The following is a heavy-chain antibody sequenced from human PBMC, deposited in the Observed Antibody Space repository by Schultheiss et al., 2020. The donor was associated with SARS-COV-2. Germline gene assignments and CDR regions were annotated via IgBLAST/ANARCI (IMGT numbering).Heavy chain of an antibody. CDR1: GFTFSSYA. CDR3: AKARFVSVVVINPALRYYGMDV. J-gene: IGHJ6*02. CDR2: ISYDGSNK. V-gene: IGHV3-30-3*01. D-gene: IGHD3-22*01. Sequence: GGSLRLSCAASGFTFSSYAMHWVRQAPGKGLEWVAVISYDGSNKYYADSVKGRFTISRDNSKNTLYLQMNSLRAEDTAVYYCAKARFVSVVVINPALRYYGMDVWGQGTTVTVSS.